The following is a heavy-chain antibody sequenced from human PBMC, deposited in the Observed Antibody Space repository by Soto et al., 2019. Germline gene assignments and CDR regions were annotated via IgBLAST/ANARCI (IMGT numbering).Heavy chain of an antibody. D-gene: IGHD5-18*01. CDR2: IYYSGST. CDR1: GGSISSGGYY. CDR3: AREGATSYVWFDP. Sequence: PSETLSLTCTVSGGSISSGGYYWSWIRQHPGKGLEWIGYIYYSGSTYYNPSLKSRVTISVDTSKNQFSLKLSSVTAADTAVYYCAREGATSYVWFDPWGRGTLVTVSS. J-gene: IGHJ5*02. V-gene: IGHV4-31*03.